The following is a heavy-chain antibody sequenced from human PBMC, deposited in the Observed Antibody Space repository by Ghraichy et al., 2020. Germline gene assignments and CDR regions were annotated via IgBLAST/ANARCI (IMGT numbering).Heavy chain of an antibody. V-gene: IGHV4-4*02. D-gene: IGHD3-22*01. CDR1: GGSISSSNW. Sequence: SETLSLTCAVSGGSISSSNWWSWVRQPPGKGLEWIGEIYHSGSTNYNPSLKSRVTISVDKSKNQFSLKLSSVTAADTAVYYCARGSGYYYSHAFDIWGQGTMVTVSS. J-gene: IGHJ3*02. CDR3: ARGSGYYYSHAFDI. CDR2: IYHSGST.